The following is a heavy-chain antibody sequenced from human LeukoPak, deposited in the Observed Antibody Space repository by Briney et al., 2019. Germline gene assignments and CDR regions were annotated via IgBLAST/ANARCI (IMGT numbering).Heavy chain of an antibody. CDR1: GGSISSGGYS. D-gene: IGHD3-16*01. J-gene: IGHJ4*02. CDR3: ARVGDWYYFDY. V-gene: IGHV4-30-2*01. Sequence: TLSLTCAVSGGSISSGGYSWSWIRQPPGKGLEWIGYIYHSGSTYYNPSLKSRVTISVDRSKNQFSLKLGSVTAADTAVYYCARVGDWYYFDYWGQGTLVTVSS. CDR2: IYHSGST.